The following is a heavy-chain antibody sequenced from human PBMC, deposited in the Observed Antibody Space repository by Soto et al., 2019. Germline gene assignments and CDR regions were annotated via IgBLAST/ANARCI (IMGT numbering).Heavy chain of an antibody. V-gene: IGHV3-15*01. J-gene: IGHJ6*03. CDR2: IKSKTDGGTT. D-gene: IGHD2-8*01. CDR3: TTDPFKGVMVYEDYMDV. CDR1: GFTFSNAW. Sequence: EVQLVESGGGLVKPGGSLRLSCAASGFTFSNAWMSWVRQAPGKGLEWVGRIKSKTDGGTTDYAAPVKGRFTISRDESKNTLYLQMNSLKTEDAAVYYCTTDPFKGVMVYEDYMDVWGKGTTVTVSS.